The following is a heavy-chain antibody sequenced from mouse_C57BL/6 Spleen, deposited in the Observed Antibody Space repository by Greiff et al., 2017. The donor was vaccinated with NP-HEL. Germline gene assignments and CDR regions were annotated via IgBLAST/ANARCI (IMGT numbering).Heavy chain of an antibody. Sequence: EVKLVESGGGLVKPGGSLKLSCAASGFTFSDYGMHWVRQAPEKGLEWVAYISSGSSTLYYADPVKGRITISRDNAKNTLFLQKTSLRSEDTAMYYCARPITTVVASAWFAYWGQGTLVTVPA. CDR1: GFTFSDYG. J-gene: IGHJ3*01. CDR2: ISSGSSTL. V-gene: IGHV5-17*01. CDR3: ARPITTVVASAWFAY. D-gene: IGHD1-1*01.